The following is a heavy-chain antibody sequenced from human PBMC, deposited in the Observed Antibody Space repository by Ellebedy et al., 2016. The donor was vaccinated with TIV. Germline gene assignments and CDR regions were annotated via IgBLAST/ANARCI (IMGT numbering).Heavy chain of an antibody. J-gene: IGHJ4*02. CDR1: GFTFSDYF. Sequence: GESLKISCAGSGFTFSDYFMSWVRQAPGKGLEWISYIPASGTGIYYADSVKGRFTVSRDNSMTTVYLEMNSLRAEDTAVYYCARSGSYPTRYFDYWGQGALVTVSS. CDR3: ARSGSYPTRYFDY. CDR2: IPASGTGI. D-gene: IGHD1-26*01. V-gene: IGHV3-11*04.